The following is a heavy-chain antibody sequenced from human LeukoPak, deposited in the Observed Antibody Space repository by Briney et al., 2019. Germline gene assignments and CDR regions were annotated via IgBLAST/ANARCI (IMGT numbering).Heavy chain of an antibody. CDR2: VFRLQTVRT. Sequence: PSETLSLTCTVSDSSITSTYYWAWFRQPPGKGLEWIATVFRLQTVRTFNNPSLESRVTVSLDPSQNQFSLNLTSVPAADTALYFCARVLHAPYLIDSWGQGTLVTVSS. V-gene: IGHV4-38-2*02. CDR3: ARVLHAPYLIDS. J-gene: IGHJ4*02. D-gene: IGHD2-8*01. CDR1: DSSITSTYY.